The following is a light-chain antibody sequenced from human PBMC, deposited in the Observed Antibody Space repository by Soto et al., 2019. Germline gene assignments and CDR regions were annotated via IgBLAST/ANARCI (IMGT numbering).Light chain of an antibody. CDR3: QQYHNWPA. V-gene: IGKV3-15*01. J-gene: IGKJ1*01. Sequence: EIELTHSPGTLSLSPWERATLSCRASQSVFSSLAWYQQKPGQAPRLLIYGAATRATGIPARFSGSGSGTEFTLTISSLQSEDFAIYYCQQYHNWPAFGQGTKVDIK. CDR2: GAA. CDR1: QSVFSS.